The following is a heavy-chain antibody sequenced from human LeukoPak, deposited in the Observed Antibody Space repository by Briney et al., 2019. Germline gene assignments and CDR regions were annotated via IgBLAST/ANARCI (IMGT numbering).Heavy chain of an antibody. J-gene: IGHJ5*02. V-gene: IGHV4-38-2*02. CDR3: ARDPRWLTPDCTSTSCYDNYFDP. D-gene: IGHD2-2*01. CDR1: GYSISNGYQ. CDR2: IFHDGGA. Sequence: PSETLSLTCDVSGYSISNGYQWAWIRQSPGRGLEWIGTIFHDGGAHYNPSLGSRVVISIDTSKNQFSLRLRSVTVADTAVYYCARDPRWLTPDCTSTSCYDNYFDPWGRGTLVTVSS.